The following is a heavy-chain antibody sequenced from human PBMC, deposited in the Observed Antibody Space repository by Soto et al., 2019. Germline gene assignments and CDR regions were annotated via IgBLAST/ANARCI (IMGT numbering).Heavy chain of an antibody. J-gene: IGHJ6*02. CDR2: INSGGST. CDR3: VRENYYSGMDV. Sequence: EVPLVESGGTLVQPGGSLRLSCAASGFDASVNYMTWVRQAPGKGLEWVSAINSGGSTFYADSVKGRFTISRDNSKNTLSLQMNSLRVEDTAMYCCVRENYYSGMDVWGQGTAVTVSS. V-gene: IGHV3-66*01. CDR1: GFDASVNY.